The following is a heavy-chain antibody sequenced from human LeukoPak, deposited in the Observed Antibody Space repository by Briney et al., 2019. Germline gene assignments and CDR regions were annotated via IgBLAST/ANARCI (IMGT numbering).Heavy chain of an antibody. J-gene: IGHJ3*02. CDR3: ARDRAAAGTPGAFDI. V-gene: IGHV4-39*07. CDR2: IYYSGST. CDR1: GDSINSNSYY. D-gene: IGHD6-13*01. Sequence: SETLSLTCTVSGDSINSNSYYWGWIRQPPGKGLEWIGSIYYSGSTYYNPSLKSRVTISVDTSKNQFSLKLSSVTAADTAVYYCARDRAAAGTPGAFDIWGQGTMVTVSS.